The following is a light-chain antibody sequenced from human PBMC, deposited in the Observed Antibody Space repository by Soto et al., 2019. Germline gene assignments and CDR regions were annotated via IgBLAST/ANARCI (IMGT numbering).Light chain of an antibody. V-gene: IGKV1-5*03. CDR2: EAA. Sequence: DIQMTHSPSTLSASVGDRVTITCRASQYIHNYLAWYQQKPGEAHKLLIYEAANLESGVPSRFSGSGTGTEFTLTLSSLQPDDFATYYCPQSNNYPWTFGQRTRVEI. J-gene: IGKJ1*01. CDR3: PQSNNYPWT. CDR1: QYIHNY.